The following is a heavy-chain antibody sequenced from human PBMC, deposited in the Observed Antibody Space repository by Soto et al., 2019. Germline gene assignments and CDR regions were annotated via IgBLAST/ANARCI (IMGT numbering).Heavy chain of an antibody. D-gene: IGHD7-27*01. CDR2: LYHTGTT. J-gene: IGHJ4*02. Sequence: QVQLQESGPGLVEPSGTLSLTCTVSGDSISSDYYWSWVRQPPGKRLECIGELYHTGTTNYNPSLKSRVSISRDRSKNQFSLELNSVTAADTAVYYCAKDTHWGLGYWGQGPLFTVSS. V-gene: IGHV4-4*02. CDR3: AKDTHWGLGY. CDR1: GDSISSDYY.